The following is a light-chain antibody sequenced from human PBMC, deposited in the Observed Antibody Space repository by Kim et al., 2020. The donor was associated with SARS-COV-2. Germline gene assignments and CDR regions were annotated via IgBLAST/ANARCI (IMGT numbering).Light chain of an antibody. CDR2: KTS. CDR1: QTISTW. CDR3: QRYNTSPWT. V-gene: IGKV1-5*03. Sequence: ASIGDSCTITCRVSQTISTWLAWYQQKPGRAPKLLIHKTSSLEPGVSSRFSGSGSGTEFTLTISSLQPDDFATYYCQRYNTSPWTFGQGTKVDIK. J-gene: IGKJ1*01.